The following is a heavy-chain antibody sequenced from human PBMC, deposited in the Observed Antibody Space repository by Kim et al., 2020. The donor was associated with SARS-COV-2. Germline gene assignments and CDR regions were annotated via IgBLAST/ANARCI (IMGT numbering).Heavy chain of an antibody. D-gene: IGHD3-22*01. J-gene: IGHJ4*02. CDR1: GGSISSSSYY. CDR3: ARHRTYYYDSSGPRLYYFYY. CDR2: IYYSGST. Sequence: SETLSLTCTVSGGSISSSSYYWGWIRQPPGKGLEWIGSIYYSGSTYYNPSLKSRVTISVDTSKNQFSLKLSSVTAADTAVYYCARHRTYYYDSSGPRLYYFYYWGQGTLVTVSS. V-gene: IGHV4-39*01.